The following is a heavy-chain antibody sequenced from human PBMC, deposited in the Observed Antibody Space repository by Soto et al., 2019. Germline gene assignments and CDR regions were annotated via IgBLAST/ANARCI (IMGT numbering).Heavy chain of an antibody. CDR3: AKGSLMQDYYGMDV. CDR2: IWYDGSNK. CDR1: GFTFSSYG. V-gene: IGHV3-33*06. Sequence: QVQLVESGGGVVQPGRSLRLSCVASGFTFSSYGMHWVRQAPGKGLEWVAVIWYDGSNKYYADSVKGRFTISRDNSKNTLYLQMNSLRAEDTAVYYCAKGSLMQDYYGMDVWGQGTTVTVSS. J-gene: IGHJ6*02.